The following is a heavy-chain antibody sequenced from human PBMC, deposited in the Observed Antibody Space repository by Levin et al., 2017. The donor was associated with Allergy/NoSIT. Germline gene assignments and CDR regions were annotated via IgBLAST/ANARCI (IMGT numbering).Heavy chain of an antibody. J-gene: IGHJ5*02. Sequence: SETLSLTCAVSGDSISNGGYSWSWIRQTPGKGLEFLGYIYQSGNTFYNPSLKSRLTMSVDRSHNQFSLRLTSVTAADTAGYFWARSSPVLVVAGWFDPWGQGILVSVSS. D-gene: IGHD2-8*02. V-gene: IGHV4-30-2*01. CDR2: IYQSGNT. CDR1: GDSISNGGYS. CDR3: ARSSPVLVVAGWFDP.